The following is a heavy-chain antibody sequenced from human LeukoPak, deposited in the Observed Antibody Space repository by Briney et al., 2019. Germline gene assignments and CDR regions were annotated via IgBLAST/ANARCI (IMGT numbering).Heavy chain of an antibody. CDR2: ISYDGGSK. CDR3: ARGAPPDS. Sequence: PGGSLRLSCAASGFPFNTYAMYWVRQAPGKGLEWVAAISYDGGSKYYADSVKGRFTISRDNAKNMLYLEMNSLRTEDTAVYFCARGAPPDSWGQGALVTVSS. J-gene: IGHJ4*02. CDR1: GFPFNTYA. V-gene: IGHV3-30-3*01.